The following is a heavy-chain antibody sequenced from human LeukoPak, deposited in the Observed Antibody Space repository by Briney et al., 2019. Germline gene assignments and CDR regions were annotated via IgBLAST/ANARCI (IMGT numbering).Heavy chain of an antibody. D-gene: IGHD6-19*01. V-gene: IGHV4-4*09. CDR2: IFSSGGT. CDR3: ATGGAYTSGWYNI. Sequence: SETLSLTCTVSGGSVGGSYWTWIRQPPGGGLQWIGFIFSSGGTNYNPSLKSRVAISTDTSKNQVSLRVTSVTAAGTAVYYCATGGAYTSGWYNIWGQGTLVSVSS. J-gene: IGHJ4*02. CDR1: GGSVGGSY.